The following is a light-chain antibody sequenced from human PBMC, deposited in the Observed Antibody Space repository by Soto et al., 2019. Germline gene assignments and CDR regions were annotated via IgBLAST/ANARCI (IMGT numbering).Light chain of an antibody. Sequence: EIVLTQSPGTLSLSPGERATLSCRASQSVSSSYLAWYQQKPGQAPRLLIYGASSRATGIPDRFSGSGSGTDFTLTISRLEPEDFAVYYCQQYGSSPPRTFGQGNKLEIK. CDR2: GAS. V-gene: IGKV3-20*01. J-gene: IGKJ2*01. CDR3: QQYGSSPPRT. CDR1: QSVSSSY.